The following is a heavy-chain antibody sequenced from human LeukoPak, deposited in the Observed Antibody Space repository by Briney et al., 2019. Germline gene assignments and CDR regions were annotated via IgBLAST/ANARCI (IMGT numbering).Heavy chain of an antibody. D-gene: IGHD6-19*01. CDR2: HYYNGNT. Sequence: SETLSLTCAVYGGSFSGYYWSWIRQPPGKGLEWIGSHYYNGNTYYSPSLKSRVTISVDTSKSQFSLTLTSVTAADTAVYYCARRSAVAGTIDYWGQGTLVTVSS. CDR1: GGSFSGYY. J-gene: IGHJ4*02. CDR3: ARRSAVAGTIDY. V-gene: IGHV4-34*01.